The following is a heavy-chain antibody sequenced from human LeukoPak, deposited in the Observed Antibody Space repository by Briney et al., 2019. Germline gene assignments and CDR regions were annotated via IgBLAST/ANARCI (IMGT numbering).Heavy chain of an antibody. Sequence: SVKVSCEASGGTFSSYAISWVRQAPGQGLEWMGGIIPIFGTANYAQKFQGRVTITADESTSTAYMELSSLRSEDTAVYYCARDRGSGPYGGMDVWGQGTTVTVSS. J-gene: IGHJ6*02. CDR2: IIPIFGTA. D-gene: IGHD2-15*01. CDR3: ARDRGSGPYGGMDV. CDR1: GGTFSSYA. V-gene: IGHV1-69*13.